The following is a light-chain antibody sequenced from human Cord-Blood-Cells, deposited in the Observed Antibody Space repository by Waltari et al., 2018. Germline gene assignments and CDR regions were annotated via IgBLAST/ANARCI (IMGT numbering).Light chain of an antibody. CDR1: QDISNY. J-gene: IGKJ3*01. Sequence: DIQMTQSPSSLSASVGDRVTITCQGRQDISNYLNWYQQKPGKAPKLVINDASNLETGVPSRFSGSGSGTDFTLIISSLQPDGIATYYCQQYDNLPAFTGGPGTKVDIK. CDR3: QQYDNLPAFT. V-gene: IGKV1-33*01. CDR2: DAS.